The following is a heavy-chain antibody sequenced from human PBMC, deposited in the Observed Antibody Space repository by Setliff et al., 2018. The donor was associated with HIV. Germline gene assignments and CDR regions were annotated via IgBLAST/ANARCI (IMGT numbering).Heavy chain of an antibody. CDR3: ARDIGGGDY. D-gene: IGHD3-10*01. CDR2: IWYDGSNK. CDR1: GFTFSSYG. J-gene: IGHJ4*02. V-gene: IGHV3-33*08. Sequence: GGSLRLSCAASGFTFSSYGMHWVRQAPGKGLEWMAVIWYDGSNKYYADSVKGRFTISRDNSKNTLYLQMNSLRAEDTAVYYCARDIGGGDYWGQGTLVTVSS.